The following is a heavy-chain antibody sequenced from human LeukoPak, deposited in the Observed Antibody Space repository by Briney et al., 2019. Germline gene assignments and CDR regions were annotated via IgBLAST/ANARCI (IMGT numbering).Heavy chain of an antibody. V-gene: IGHV4-4*07. CDR2: IDASGST. J-gene: IGHJ5*02. CDR1: GGSISSYY. CDR3: AKESITMVRGVTYNWFDP. D-gene: IGHD3-10*01. Sequence: SETLSLTCTVSGGSISSYYWSWIRQPAGKGLEWIGRIDASGSTNYNPSLKSRVTMSVDTSKNHFSLKLSSVTAADTAVYHCAKESITMVRGVTYNWFDPWGQRTLVTVSS.